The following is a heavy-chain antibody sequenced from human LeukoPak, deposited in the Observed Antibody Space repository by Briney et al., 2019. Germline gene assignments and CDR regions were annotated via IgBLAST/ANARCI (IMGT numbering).Heavy chain of an antibody. J-gene: IGHJ4*02. V-gene: IGHV3-23*01. Sequence: PGGSLRLSCEASGSTFSSYAMSWVRQTPGKGLDWVSSVGNVGNTYYADSVKGRFTISRDESKHTVYLQMNSLRAEDTAVYYCAKRDSAYYFDYWGQGALVTVSS. CDR3: AKRDSAYYFDY. CDR1: GSTFSSYA. D-gene: IGHD2-21*02. CDR2: VGNVGNT.